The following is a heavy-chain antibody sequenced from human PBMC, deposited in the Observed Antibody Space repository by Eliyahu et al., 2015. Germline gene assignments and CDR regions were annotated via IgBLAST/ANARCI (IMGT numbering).Heavy chain of an antibody. V-gene: IGHV3-30-3*01. J-gene: IGHJ4*02. CDR3: ARDPLGDYFDY. CDR1: GFTFSSYA. Sequence: QVQLVESGGGVVQPGRSLRLSCAASGFTFSSYAMHWVRQAPGKGLEWVAVISYDGSNKYYADSVKGRFTISRDNSKNTLYLQMNSLRAEDTAVYYCARDPLGDYFDYWGQGTLVTVSS. CDR2: ISYDGSNK. D-gene: IGHD4-17*01.